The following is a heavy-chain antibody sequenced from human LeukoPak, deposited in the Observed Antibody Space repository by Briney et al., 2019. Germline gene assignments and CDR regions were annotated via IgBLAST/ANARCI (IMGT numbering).Heavy chain of an antibody. V-gene: IGHV1-46*01. CDR3: ARDKTDALDP. J-gene: IGHJ5*02. CDR1: GYTFPSYF. CDR2: INPTGGST. Sequence: ASVKVSCKASGYTFPSYFMHWVRQAPGQGLEWMGIINPTGGSTTYAQKFQGRVTMTRDTSTSTVYMELSSLRSEDTAVYYCARDKTDALDPWGQGTLVTVSS.